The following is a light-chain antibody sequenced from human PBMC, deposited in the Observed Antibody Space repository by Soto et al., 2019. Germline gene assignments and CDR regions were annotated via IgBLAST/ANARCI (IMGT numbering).Light chain of an antibody. CDR3: QQSIRTPRT. CDR1: QSVRSH. CDR2: GAS. Sequence: DIQMTQSPSSLSASVGDRVTITCRASQSVRSHLNWFQQKPGKAPDLLIYGASTLQFGVPSRFSGSGSGTDFILTISNLQPEDFAIYYCQQSIRTPRTFGQGTKVDIK. J-gene: IGKJ1*01. V-gene: IGKV1-39*01.